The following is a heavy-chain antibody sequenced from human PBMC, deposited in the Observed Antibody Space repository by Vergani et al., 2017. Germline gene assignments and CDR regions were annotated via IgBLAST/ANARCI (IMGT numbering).Heavy chain of an antibody. CDR3: ARGYTRAFDI. D-gene: IGHD3-16*02. CDR1: GFTFSSYE. CDR2: ISSSGRII. Sequence: EVQLVESGGGLVKPGGSLRISCAASGFTFSSYEMNWVRQAPGKGLEWVSYISSSGRIIYYADSVKGRFTISRDNAKNSLYLQMNSLRAEDTAVYYCARGYTRAFDIWGQGTMVTVSS. J-gene: IGHJ3*02. V-gene: IGHV3-48*03.